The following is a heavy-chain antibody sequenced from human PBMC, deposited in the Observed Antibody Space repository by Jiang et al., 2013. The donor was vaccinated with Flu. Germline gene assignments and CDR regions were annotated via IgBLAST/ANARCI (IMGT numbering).Heavy chain of an antibody. D-gene: IGHD6-13*01. CDR2: INTNTGNP. CDR3: ARDTLWGSSWTGRLDY. CDR1: GYTFNIYA. V-gene: IGHV7-4-1*02. J-gene: IGHJ4*02. Sequence: VKISCKASGYTFNIYAMNWVRQAPGQGPEWMGWINTNTGNPTYVQGFTGRFVFSLDTSVSTAYLQISSLKAEDTAVYYCARDTLWGSSWTGRLDYWGQGTLVTVSS.